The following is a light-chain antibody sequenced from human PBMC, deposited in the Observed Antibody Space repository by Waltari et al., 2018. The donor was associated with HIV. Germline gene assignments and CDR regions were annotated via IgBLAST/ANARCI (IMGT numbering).Light chain of an antibody. Sequence: QSALTQPASVSGSPGQSITISCTGTNNDVGGYNYVSWYQQHPGKAPKLMLYDVSNRPSGVSTRFAGSNAGNTASLTISGLQAEDEADYYCSSYTSSSTRVFGGGTKLTVL. CDR3: SSYTSSSTRV. CDR1: NNDVGGYNY. J-gene: IGLJ3*02. V-gene: IGLV2-14*03. CDR2: DVS.